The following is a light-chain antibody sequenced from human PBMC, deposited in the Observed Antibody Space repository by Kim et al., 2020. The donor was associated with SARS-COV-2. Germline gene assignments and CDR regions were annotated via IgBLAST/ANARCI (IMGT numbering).Light chain of an antibody. Sequence: SPGERTTLSCRARRSISSSCLAWYQQKPGQAPRLLIYGASSRATGIPDRFSGSESGTDFTLTISRVEPEDFAGYHCQQYSNSPITFGQGTRLEIK. V-gene: IGKV3-20*01. CDR3: QQYSNSPIT. CDR2: GAS. CDR1: RSISSSC. J-gene: IGKJ5*01.